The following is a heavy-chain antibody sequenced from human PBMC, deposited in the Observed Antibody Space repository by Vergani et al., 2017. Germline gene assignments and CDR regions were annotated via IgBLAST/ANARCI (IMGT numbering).Heavy chain of an antibody. CDR2: ISYDGDRR. Sequence: QVHLVESGGGVVQTGRSLTLSCVASGVSFRGHGMHWVRQAPGKGLGWVAMISYDGDRRDYGDFAKGRFTISGDSTKTVYLQMNSLRVGATAMYFCAQDLSYSTAWPHFDSRGQGTLVTVSS. J-gene: IGHJ4*02. D-gene: IGHD4-11*01. CDR3: AQDLSYSTAWPHFDS. V-gene: IGHV3-30*18. CDR1: GVSFRGHG.